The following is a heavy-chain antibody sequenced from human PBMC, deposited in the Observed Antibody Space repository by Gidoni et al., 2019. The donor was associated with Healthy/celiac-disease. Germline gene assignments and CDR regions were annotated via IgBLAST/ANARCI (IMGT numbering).Heavy chain of an antibody. J-gene: IGHJ4*02. V-gene: IGHV3-23*01. Sequence: EVQLLESGGGLVQPGGSLRLPCAASGFTFSSYAMRWVRQAPGKGLEWVSAISGSGGSTYYADSVKGRFTISRDNSKNTLYLQMNSLRAEDTAVYYCAKDVYSSRCFDYWGQGTLVTVSS. CDR2: ISGSGGST. CDR1: GFTFSSYA. CDR3: AKDVYSSRCFDY. D-gene: IGHD6-13*01.